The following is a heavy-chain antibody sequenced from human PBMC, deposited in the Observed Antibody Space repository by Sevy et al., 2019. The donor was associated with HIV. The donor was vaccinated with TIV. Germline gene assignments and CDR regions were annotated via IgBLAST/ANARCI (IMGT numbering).Heavy chain of an antibody. V-gene: IGHV1-2*05. CDR3: VREDINAPSTLLSFDI. J-gene: IGHJ3*02. CDR2: INPNSGVT. D-gene: IGHD2-2*01. Sequence: ASVKVSCKTTGYIFSDYNMHWVRQAPGQGLEWMALINPNSGVTIYAHNFRGRVSVTRDTDMSTAYMELSGLTSDDTVVYYCVREDINAPSTLLSFDIWGQGTMVTVSS. CDR1: GYIFSDYN.